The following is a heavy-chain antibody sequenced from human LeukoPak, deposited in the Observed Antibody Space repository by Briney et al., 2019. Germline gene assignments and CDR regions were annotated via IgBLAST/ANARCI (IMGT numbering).Heavy chain of an antibody. CDR3: ARGASGSYLGEQSYYFDY. CDR1: GFTFSSYA. D-gene: IGHD1-26*01. CDR2: ISYDGSNK. Sequence: PGGSLRLSCAASGFTFSSYAMHWVRQAPGKGLEWVAVISYDGSNKYYADSVKGRFTISRDNSKNTLYLQMNSLRAEDTAVYYCARGASGSYLGEQSYYFDYWGQGTLVTVSS. J-gene: IGHJ4*02. V-gene: IGHV3-30-3*01.